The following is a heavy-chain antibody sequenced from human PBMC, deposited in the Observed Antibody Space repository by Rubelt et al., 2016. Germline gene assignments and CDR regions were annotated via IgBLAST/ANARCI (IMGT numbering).Heavy chain of an antibody. V-gene: IGHV4-34*01. D-gene: IGHD3-3*01. CDR1: GGSFSDYY. J-gene: IGHJ4*02. CDR3: ARDLNDSLDY. Sequence: QVQLQQWGAGLLKPSETLSLTCAVYGGSFSDYYWSWIRQTAGKGLEWIAEINHSGDSNYNPSLKSRVTISVDTSKNQFSLKLSSVTAADMAVYYCARDLNDSLDYWGQGTLVTVSS. CDR2: INHSGDS.